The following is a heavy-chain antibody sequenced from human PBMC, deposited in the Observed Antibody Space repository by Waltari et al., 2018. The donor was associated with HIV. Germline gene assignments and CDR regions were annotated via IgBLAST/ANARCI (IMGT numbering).Heavy chain of an antibody. D-gene: IGHD3-16*02. CDR2: INYTGNT. V-gene: IGHV4-34*01. CDR3: ARSVGLDYGWGSYPNK. J-gene: IGHJ4*02. Sequence: QVELHQWGAGLLKPSETLSLKCAVYDEYDYADSFSGGSPRANYWTWFRQSPGGGLELIGEINYTGNTQCDPSFKCRITNAGYTSKKQFYLEMNSVTAADTAGYYCARSVGLDYGWGSYPNKWGQGTLVTVSS. CDR1: DEYDYADSFSGGSPRANY.